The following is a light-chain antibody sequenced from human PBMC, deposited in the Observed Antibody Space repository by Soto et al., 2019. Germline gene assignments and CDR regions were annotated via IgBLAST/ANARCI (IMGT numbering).Light chain of an antibody. CDR1: SSNFGAGYE. J-gene: IGLJ1*01. Sequence: QSVLTQPPSVSGAPGQRVTISCTGSSSNFGAGYEVHWYKQLPGTAPTLVIFNNLNRPSGVPERFSGSKSGTSASLAISGLQAEDEADYYCQSFDSSLRADVFGSGTKLTVL. CDR2: NNL. V-gene: IGLV1-40*01. CDR3: QSFDSSLRADV.